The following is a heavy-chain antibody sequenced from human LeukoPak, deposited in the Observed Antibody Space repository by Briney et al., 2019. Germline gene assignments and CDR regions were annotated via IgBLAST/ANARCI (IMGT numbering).Heavy chain of an antibody. V-gene: IGHV3-11*06. CDR1: GFTSSGYD. J-gene: IGHJ5*02. Sequence: GGSLRLSCAGSGFTSSGYDMIWIRQAPGKGLEWVAHMSSSSLKYTRYAESVKGRFTISRDNAKNTVYLEMDSLTTNDTALYYCARGGRNDLRSWFDPWGQGTLVTVSS. CDR2: MSSSSLK. D-gene: IGHD1-14*01. CDR3: ARGGRNDLRSWFDP.